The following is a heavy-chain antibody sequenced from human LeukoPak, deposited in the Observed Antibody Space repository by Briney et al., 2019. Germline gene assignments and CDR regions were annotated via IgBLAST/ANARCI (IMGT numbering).Heavy chain of an antibody. J-gene: IGHJ5*02. CDR1: GLITDDYA. D-gene: IGHD6-25*01. Sequence: QPGGSLRLSCAAPGLITDDYAIHWVRQAPGKGLEWVSLISGDGGSTFYADSVRGRFTISRDNSKNSLSLQVSSLRSEDTALYFCVRESETSGWFDHWGQGTLVTVSS. CDR2: ISGDGGST. V-gene: IGHV3-43*02. CDR3: VRESETSGWFDH.